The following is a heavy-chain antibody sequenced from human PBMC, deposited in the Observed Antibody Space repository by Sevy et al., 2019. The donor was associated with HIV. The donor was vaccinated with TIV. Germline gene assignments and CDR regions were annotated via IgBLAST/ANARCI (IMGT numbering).Heavy chain of an antibody. V-gene: IGHV3-7*03. CDR2: IKVDGSEK. J-gene: IGHJ6*02. D-gene: IGHD2-2*01. CDR3: ARDCSSTSCLWGLDV. Sequence: GESLKISCAVSGFTFRSYWMSWVRQAPGKGLEWVAHIKVDGSEKYHVDSVKGRFTISRDNAKSSLFLQMNSLRVEDTAVYYCARDCSSTSCLWGLDVWGQGTAVTVSS. CDR1: GFTFRSYW.